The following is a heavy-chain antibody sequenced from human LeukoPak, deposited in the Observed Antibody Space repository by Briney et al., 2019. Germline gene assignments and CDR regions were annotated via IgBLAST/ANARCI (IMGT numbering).Heavy chain of an antibody. Sequence: GGSLRLSCGASGFTFSSYSMNGVGQAPGKGREGGASISRRSRFIYYADSVKGRFTISSDNPQNSPYLQLNSLRAHDTALYYSARTILYDHYGMDVWGQGPTVPVSS. CDR3: ARTILYDHYGMDV. D-gene: IGHD5-24*01. CDR1: GFTFSSYS. CDR2: ISRRSRFI. V-gene: IGHV3-21*01. J-gene: IGHJ6*02.